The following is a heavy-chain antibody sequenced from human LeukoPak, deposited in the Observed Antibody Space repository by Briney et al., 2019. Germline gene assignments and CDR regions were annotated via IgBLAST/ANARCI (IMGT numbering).Heavy chain of an antibody. CDR2: ISAYNGNR. J-gene: IGHJ4*02. Sequence: GASVKVSCKASGYTFTSYGISWVRQAPGQGVEWMGWISAYNGNRNYAQKLQGRVTMTTYTPSSTAYMELRSLRSDDTSVYYCVKDSGYDPPYFDYWGQGTLVTVSS. CDR3: VKDSGYDPPYFDY. CDR1: GYTFTSYG. V-gene: IGHV1-18*01. D-gene: IGHD5-12*01.